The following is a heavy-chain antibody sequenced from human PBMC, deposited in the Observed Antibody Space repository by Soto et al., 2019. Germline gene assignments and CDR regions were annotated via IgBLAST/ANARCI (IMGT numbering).Heavy chain of an antibody. V-gene: IGHV1-69*01. Sequence: QVQLVQSGAEVKKPGSSVKVSCKASGGTFSSYAISWVRQAPGQGLEWMGGIIPIFGTANYAQKFQGRVTITADESTSTAYMELSSLRSEDTAVYYCARDRCSSTSCHRDYYYYSGMDVWGQGTTVTVSS. D-gene: IGHD2-2*01. CDR2: IIPIFGTA. CDR3: ARDRCSSTSCHRDYYYYSGMDV. CDR1: GGTFSSYA. J-gene: IGHJ6*02.